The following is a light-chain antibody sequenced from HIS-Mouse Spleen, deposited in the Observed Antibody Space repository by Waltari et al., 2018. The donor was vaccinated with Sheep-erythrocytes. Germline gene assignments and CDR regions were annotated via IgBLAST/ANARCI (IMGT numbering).Light chain of an antibody. CDR1: QIVLYSSNNQNY. Sequence: DIVMTQSPDSLAVSLGERATINCKSSQIVLYSSNNQNYLAWYQQKPGQPPKLLIYWASTRESGVPDRFSGSGSGTDFTLTISSLQAEDVAVYYCQQYYSTLTFGGGTKVEIK. CDR3: QQYYSTLT. J-gene: IGKJ4*01. CDR2: WAS. V-gene: IGKV4-1*01.